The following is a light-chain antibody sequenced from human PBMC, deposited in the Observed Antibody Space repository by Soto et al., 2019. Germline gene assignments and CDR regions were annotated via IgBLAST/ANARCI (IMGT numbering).Light chain of an antibody. J-gene: IGKJ1*01. CDR2: ATS. V-gene: IGKV1-5*03. Sequence: DIHLTQSPSTLSASVGDRVTITCRASQSLSISLAWYQQKPGKAPNLLIYATSTLETGFSSGFSGSGAGTELTLTISSQQPDDSATYYGQHYTDFSWTFGQGTKVEIK. CDR1: QSLSIS. CDR3: QHYTDFSWT.